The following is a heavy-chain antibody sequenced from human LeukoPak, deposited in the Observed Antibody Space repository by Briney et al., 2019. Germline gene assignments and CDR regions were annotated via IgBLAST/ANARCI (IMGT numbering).Heavy chain of an antibody. D-gene: IGHD6-19*01. CDR2: ISWNSGSI. CDR1: GFTFDDYA. V-gene: IGHV3-9*01. J-gene: IGHJ4*02. Sequence: PGGSLRLSCAASGFTFDDYAMHWVRQAPGKGLEWVSGISWNSGSIGYADSVKGRFTISRDNAKNSLYLQMNSLRAEDTALYYCAKDMGSGYSSGWYEGWGQGTLVTVSS. CDR3: AKDMGSGYSSGWYEG.